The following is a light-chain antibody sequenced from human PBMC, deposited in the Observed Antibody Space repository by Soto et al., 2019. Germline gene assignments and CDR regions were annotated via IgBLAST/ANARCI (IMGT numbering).Light chain of an antibody. J-gene: IGLJ1*01. CDR3: SSYTSSSGV. V-gene: IGLV2-14*01. Sequence: QSALTQPASVSGSPGQSITISCTGTSSDVGGYNYVSWYQQHPGKAPKLMIYDVSNRPSGVSNRFSGSKSGNTASLTISGLQAEDEADYSCSSYTSSSGVFGTGTKLTVL. CDR2: DVS. CDR1: SSDVGGYNY.